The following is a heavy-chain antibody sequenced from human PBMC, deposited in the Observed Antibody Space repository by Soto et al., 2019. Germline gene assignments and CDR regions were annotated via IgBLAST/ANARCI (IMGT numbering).Heavy chain of an antibody. D-gene: IGHD5-12*01. CDR2: INHSGST. Sequence: QVQLQQWGAGLLKPSETLSLTCAVYGGSFSGYYWSWIRQPPGKGLEWIGEINHSGSTNYNPSLKSRVTISVDASKNLVSLKLRSVTAVGTVVDYCASVWGDVSRGATSRAEIDYWGQGTLVTVSS. CDR3: ASVWGDVSRGATSRAEIDY. CDR1: GGSFSGYY. J-gene: IGHJ4*02. V-gene: IGHV4-34*01.